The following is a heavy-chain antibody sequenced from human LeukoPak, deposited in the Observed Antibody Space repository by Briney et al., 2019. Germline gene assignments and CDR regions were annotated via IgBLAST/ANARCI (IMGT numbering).Heavy chain of an antibody. D-gene: IGHD3-10*01. J-gene: IGHJ3*01. CDR1: GYTFSGYY. CDR3: ARGEYYPSVLDL. CDR2: INANNGGT. V-gene: IGHV1-2*02. Sequence: ASVKVSCKASGYTFSGYYMHWVRQAPGQGLEWMGWINANNGGTNYAQKFQGRVTMTRDTSISTAYMELSRLTSDDTAVYYCARGEYYPSVLDLWGQGTMVTVSS.